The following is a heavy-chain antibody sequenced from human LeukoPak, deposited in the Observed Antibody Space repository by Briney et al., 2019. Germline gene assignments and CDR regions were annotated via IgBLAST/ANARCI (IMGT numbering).Heavy chain of an antibody. CDR1: GFTFNYFW. J-gene: IGHJ4*02. Sequence: PGRSLRLSCAASGFTFNYFWMPWVRQVLGKGLVWVSGINNDGTATYYADSVKGRFTISRDNAKNTVYLQMNGLRAEDTTVYYCATVSEYWGQETLVTVSS. V-gene: IGHV3-74*01. CDR2: INNDGTAT. CDR3: ATVSEY.